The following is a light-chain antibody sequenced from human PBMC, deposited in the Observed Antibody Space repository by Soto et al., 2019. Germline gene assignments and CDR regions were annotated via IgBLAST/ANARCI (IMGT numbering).Light chain of an antibody. CDR1: QRVLHSTNMKNY. CDR3: QQYYENPQT. CDR2: WAS. J-gene: IGKJ5*01. V-gene: IGKV4-1*01. Sequence: DIVMTQSPDSLAVSLGERATINCKSSQRVLHSTNMKNYLAWYQQKPGQPPKLLIYWASTRESGVPDRFGGSGSGTDFTLTISSLQAEDVAVYYCQQYYENPQTFGQGTRLEIK.